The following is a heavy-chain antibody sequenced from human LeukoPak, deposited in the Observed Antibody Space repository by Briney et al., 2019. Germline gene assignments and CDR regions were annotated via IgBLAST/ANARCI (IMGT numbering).Heavy chain of an antibody. CDR2: ITSSSLTK. V-gene: IGHV3-48*04. CDR3: ASTPNAPPRAPTRRGQGTFDP. CDR1: GFTFSNYN. D-gene: IGHD3-10*01. J-gene: IGHJ5*02. Sequence: GGSLRLSCAASGFTFSNYNTNWVGQAPGKGLEWLAYITSSSLTKFYAHSVKGRFTISRDTAKTLLYLQMNSLRAEDTAVYYCASTPNAPPRAPTRRGQGTFDPWGQGTLVTVSS.